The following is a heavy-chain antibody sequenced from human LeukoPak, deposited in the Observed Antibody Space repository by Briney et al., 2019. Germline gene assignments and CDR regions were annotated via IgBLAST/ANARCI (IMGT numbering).Heavy chain of an antibody. D-gene: IGHD6-19*01. Sequence: SVKVSCKTSGYTFTGYYMHWVRQAPGQGLEWMGGIIPIFGTANYAQKFQGRVTITTDESTSTAYMELSSLRSEDTAVYYCAREYYSSGWYIFDYWGQGTLVTVSS. V-gene: IGHV1-69*05. CDR1: GYTFTGYY. CDR3: AREYYSSGWYIFDY. CDR2: IIPIFGTA. J-gene: IGHJ4*02.